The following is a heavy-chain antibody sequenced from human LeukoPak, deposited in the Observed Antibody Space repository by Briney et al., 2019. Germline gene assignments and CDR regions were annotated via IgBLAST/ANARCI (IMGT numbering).Heavy chain of an antibody. CDR2: INNDGSAR. CDR1: GFPFANTW. D-gene: IGHD3-10*01. V-gene: IGHV3-74*01. J-gene: IGHJ4*02. CDR3: AIGGTYGSGS. Sequence: GESLRLSCAASGFPFANTWMHWVRQAPGKGLVWVSLINNDGSARSYADSVKGRFTISRDNAKNTVYLQMNSLRAEDTAVYYCAIGGTYGSGSWGQGTLVTVSS.